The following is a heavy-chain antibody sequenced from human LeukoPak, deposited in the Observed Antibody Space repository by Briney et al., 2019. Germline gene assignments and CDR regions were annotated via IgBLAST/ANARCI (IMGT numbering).Heavy chain of an antibody. CDR3: ARVTGTTYFDY. CDR2: MKVDGTDI. J-gene: IGHJ4*02. V-gene: IGHV3-7*01. Sequence: GGSLRLSCAASGFTFTNDFMTWVRQAPGKGLEWVANMKVDGTDIHYVDSVKGRFTISRDNAKNSLYLQMNSLRAEDTAVYYCARVTGTTYFDYWGQGTLVTVSS. D-gene: IGHD1-20*01. CDR1: GFTFTNDF.